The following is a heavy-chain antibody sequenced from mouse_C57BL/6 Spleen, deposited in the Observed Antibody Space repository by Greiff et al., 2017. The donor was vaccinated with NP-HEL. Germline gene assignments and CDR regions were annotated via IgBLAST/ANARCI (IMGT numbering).Heavy chain of an antibody. V-gene: IGHV1-64*01. D-gene: IGHD1-1*01. J-gene: IGHJ2*01. CDR3: ARDYYGSSFDY. CDR1: GYTFTSYW. Sequence: QVQLQQPGAELVKPGASVKLSCKASGYTFTSYWMHWVKQRPGQGLEWIGMIHPNSGSTNYNEKFKSKATLTVDKSSSTAYMQLSSLTSEDSAVYYCARDYYGSSFDYWGQGTILTVSS. CDR2: IHPNSGST.